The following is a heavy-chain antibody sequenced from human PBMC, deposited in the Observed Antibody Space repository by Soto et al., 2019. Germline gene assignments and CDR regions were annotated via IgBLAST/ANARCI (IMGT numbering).Heavy chain of an antibody. J-gene: IGHJ6*02. Sequence: GGSLRLSCTASGFTFGDYAMSWFRQAPGKGLEWVGFIRSNAYGGTKEYAASVKGRFTISRDDSKSIAYLQMNSLKTEDTAVYYCTREGVVVVPAAIVGGMDVWGQGTTVTVSS. D-gene: IGHD2-2*01. CDR1: GFTFGDYA. V-gene: IGHV3-49*03. CDR2: IRSNAYGGTK. CDR3: TREGVVVVPAAIVGGMDV.